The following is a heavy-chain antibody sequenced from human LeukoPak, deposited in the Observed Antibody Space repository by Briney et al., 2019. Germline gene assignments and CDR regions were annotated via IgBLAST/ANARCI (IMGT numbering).Heavy chain of an antibody. D-gene: IGHD2-15*01. CDR1: GFTFSGCW. V-gene: IGHV3-7*01. CDR3: ASSVMVDVRGAYDY. CDR2: INPDGSQK. Sequence: GGSLRLSCAASGFTFSGCWMKWVRQAPGKGLEWVANINPDGSQKYYVDSVKGRFTISRDNAKNSLYLQMNSLRAEDTAVYYCASSVMVDVRGAYDYWGQRTLVTVSS. J-gene: IGHJ4*02.